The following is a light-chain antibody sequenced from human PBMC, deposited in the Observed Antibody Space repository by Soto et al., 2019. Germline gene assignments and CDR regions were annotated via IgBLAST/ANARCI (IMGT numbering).Light chain of an antibody. CDR1: QGISNY. Sequence: DIVLTQSPSFLSVSVGDRVTITCRASQGISNYLAWYQQKPGQAPKLLISVASTLPSGVPSRFSGSGSGTDFSLSISGLQQDDVAAYYCQHRRNYPITFGRGTQLEIK. CDR2: VAS. J-gene: IGKJ5*01. V-gene: IGKV1-9*01. CDR3: QHRRNYPIT.